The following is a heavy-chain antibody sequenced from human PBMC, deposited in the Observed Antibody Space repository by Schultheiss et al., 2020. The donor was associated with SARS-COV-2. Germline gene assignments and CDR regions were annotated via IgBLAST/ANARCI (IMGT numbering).Heavy chain of an antibody. J-gene: IGHJ4*02. V-gene: IGHV3-15*07. Sequence: GGSLRLSCAASGFTFSSYDMHWVRQAPGKGLEWVGRIKSKTDGGTTDYAAPVKGRFTISRDDSKNTLYLQMNSLKTEDTAVYYCTTIGDYLVIYYWGQGTLVTVSS. CDR1: GFTFSSYD. D-gene: IGHD4-17*01. CDR2: IKSKTDGGTT. CDR3: TTIGDYLVIYY.